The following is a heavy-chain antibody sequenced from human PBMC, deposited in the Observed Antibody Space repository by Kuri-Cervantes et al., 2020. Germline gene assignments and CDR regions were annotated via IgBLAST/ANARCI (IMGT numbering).Heavy chain of an antibody. J-gene: IGHJ4*02. D-gene: IGHD6-13*01. CDR1: GGSISSGDYY. CDR2: IYYSGST. Sequence: LSLTCTVSGGSISSGDYYWSWIRQPPGKGLEWIGYIYYSGSTYYNPSLKSRVTISVDTSKNQFSLKLSSVTAADTAVYYCAGGSSYSSSWLPRQSLGSDYWGQGTLVTVSS. V-gene: IGHV4-30-4*01. CDR3: AGGSSYSSSWLPRQSLGSDY.